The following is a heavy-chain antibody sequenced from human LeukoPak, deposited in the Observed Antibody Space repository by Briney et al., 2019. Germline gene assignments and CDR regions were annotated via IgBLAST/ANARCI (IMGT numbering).Heavy chain of an antibody. D-gene: IGHD6-19*01. Sequence: GSLRLSCAASGFTFSSYGMHWVRQAPGKGLEWVAVISYDGSNKYYADSVKGRFTISRDNSKNTLYLQMNSLRAEDTAVYYCAKGGSSGWPHFDYWGQGTLVTVSS. CDR1: GFTFSSYG. CDR3: AKGGSSGWPHFDY. V-gene: IGHV3-30*18. J-gene: IGHJ4*02. CDR2: ISYDGSNK.